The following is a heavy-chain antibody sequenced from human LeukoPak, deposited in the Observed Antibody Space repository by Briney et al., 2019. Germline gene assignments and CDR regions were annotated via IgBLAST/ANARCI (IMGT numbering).Heavy chain of an antibody. V-gene: IGHV3-9*01. J-gene: IGHJ3*02. CDR1: GLIVANYA. D-gene: IGHD6-13*01. CDR2: SSWNSGSV. Sequence: SLRLSCAASGLIVANYAMHWVRQAPREGLEWVSGSSWNSGSVGYADSVKGRFTISRDNAKNSLYLQMNSLRAEDTALYYCAKGFSSSGGAFDIWGQGTMVTVSS. CDR3: AKGFSSSGGAFDI.